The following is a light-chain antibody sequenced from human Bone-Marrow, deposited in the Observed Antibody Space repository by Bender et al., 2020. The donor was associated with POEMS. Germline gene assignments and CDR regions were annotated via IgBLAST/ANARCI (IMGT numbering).Light chain of an antibody. J-gene: IGLJ1*01. CDR2: DVT. V-gene: IGLV2-11*01. Sequence: QSALTQPASVSGSPGQSITISCTGTSSDVGGYNYVSWYQQHPGKAPKLLIYDVTKWPSGVPDRFSGSKSGNTASLTISGLRAEDEADYFCCSFAGVGIFGTGTKVTVL. CDR3: CSFAGVGI. CDR1: SSDVGGYNY.